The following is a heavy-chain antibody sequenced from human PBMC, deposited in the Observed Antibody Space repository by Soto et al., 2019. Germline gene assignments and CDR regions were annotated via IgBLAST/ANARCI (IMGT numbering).Heavy chain of an antibody. J-gene: IGHJ3*01. CDR1: GCSLSTTY. CDR2: IYGSGAT. CDR3: ARERTSKWPPDAFDL. D-gene: IGHD5-12*01. V-gene: IGHV3-53*01. Sequence: LRLSCAASGCSLSTTYMNWVRQAPGKGLEWLSLIYGSGATYYSDSVKGRFTVSRDSSKNTLYLQLSSLTAEDTAVYYCARERTSKWPPDAFDLWGQGPLVTVSS.